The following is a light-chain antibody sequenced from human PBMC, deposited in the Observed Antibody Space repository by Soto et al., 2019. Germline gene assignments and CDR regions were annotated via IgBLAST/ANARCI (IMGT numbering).Light chain of an antibody. J-gene: IGLJ3*02. CDR2: INYDGTH. V-gene: IGLV4-69*01. CDR3: QSLGTGIQG. Sequence: QLVLTQSPSASASLGASVKLTCTLSSGYSTYAIAWHQQQSEKGPRFLMKINYDGTHSKGDGFFDRFSGSSSGAERHLTISSLQSEDEADYYGQSLGTGIQGFGGGTQRTVL. CDR1: SGYSTYA.